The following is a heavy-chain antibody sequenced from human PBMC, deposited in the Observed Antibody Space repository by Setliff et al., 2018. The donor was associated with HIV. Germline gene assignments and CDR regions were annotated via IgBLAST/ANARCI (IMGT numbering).Heavy chain of an antibody. CDR3: VKVSSGWENWFDP. CDR1: GFTFSNNW. J-gene: IGHJ5*02. V-gene: IGHV3-74*03. CDR2: ISPDGSST. D-gene: IGHD6-19*01. Sequence: GGSLRLSCAASGFTFSNNWIHWVRQTAEKGLVWVSRISPDGSSTMYADSVKGRFTISRDNAKNTVYLQMNSLRAEDTAVYYCVKVSSGWENWFDPWGQGTLV.